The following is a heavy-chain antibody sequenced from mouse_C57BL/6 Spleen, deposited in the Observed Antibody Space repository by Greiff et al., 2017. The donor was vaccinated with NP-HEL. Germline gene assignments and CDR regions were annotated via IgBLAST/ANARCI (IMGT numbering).Heavy chain of an antibody. J-gene: IGHJ4*01. D-gene: IGHD1-1*01. V-gene: IGHV1-77*01. CDR2: IGPGSGST. CDR1: GYTFTDYY. CDR3: ARYYASYAMDY. Sequence: LVESGASVKISCKASGYTFTDYYINWVKQRPGQGLEWIGKIGPGSGSTYYNEKFKGKATLTADKSTSTAYTQLSSLTSEDSAVYFCARYYASYAMDYWGQGTSVTVSS.